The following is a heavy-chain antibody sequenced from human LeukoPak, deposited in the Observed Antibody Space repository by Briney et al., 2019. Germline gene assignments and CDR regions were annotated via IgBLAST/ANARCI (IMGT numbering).Heavy chain of an antibody. CDR3: ARRYDSSGYYISN. Sequence: PSQTLSLTCAVSGGSISSGGYSWSWIRQPPGKGLEWIGSISHSGSTYYNPSLKSRVTISVDRSKNQFSLKLSSVTAADTAVYYCARRYDSSGYYISNWGQGTLVTVSS. D-gene: IGHD3-22*01. J-gene: IGHJ4*02. V-gene: IGHV4-30-2*01. CDR1: GGSISSGGYS. CDR2: ISHSGST.